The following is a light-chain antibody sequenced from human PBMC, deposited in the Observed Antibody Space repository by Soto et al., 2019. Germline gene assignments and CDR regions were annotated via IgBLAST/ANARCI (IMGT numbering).Light chain of an antibody. J-gene: IGKJ1*01. V-gene: IGKV3-15*01. CDR3: QQYNNWPPWT. CDR1: QSVNSN. Sequence: EIVMTQSPATLSVSPGERATLSCRASQSVNSNLAWYQQKPGQAPRLLIYGASTRATGIPARFSGSGSGTEFTLAISSLQSEDFAVYYCQQYNNWPPWTFGEG. CDR2: GAS.